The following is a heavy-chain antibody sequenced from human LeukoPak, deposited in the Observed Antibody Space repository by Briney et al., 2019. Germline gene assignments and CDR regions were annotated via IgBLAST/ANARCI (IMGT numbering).Heavy chain of an antibody. J-gene: IGHJ4*02. CDR2: ISSSSSYI. V-gene: IGHV3-21*03. CDR1: GFTFSSYS. D-gene: IGHD3-10*01. CDR3: ARDVALYGSGIYYNVVDY. Sequence: GGSQRLSCAASGFTFSSYSMNWVRQAPGKGLEWVSSISSSSSYIYYADSVKGRFTISRDNAKNSLYLQMNSLRAEDTAVYYCARDVALYGSGIYYNVVDYWGQGTWSPSP.